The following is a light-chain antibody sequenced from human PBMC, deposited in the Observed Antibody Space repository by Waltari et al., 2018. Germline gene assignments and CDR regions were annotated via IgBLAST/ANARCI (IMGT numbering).Light chain of an antibody. Sequence: SYELTQPPSVSVAPGQTARITCDGDKIGSKNVHWYQHKPGQAPVLGVYDDGDRPSGIPGRLSGSNSGNTAALTISRVDAGDEAEYYCQVWDRGSNHYVFGTVTKVTVL. CDR3: QVWDRGSNHYV. J-gene: IGLJ1*01. CDR1: KIGSKN. CDR2: DDG. V-gene: IGLV3-21*02.